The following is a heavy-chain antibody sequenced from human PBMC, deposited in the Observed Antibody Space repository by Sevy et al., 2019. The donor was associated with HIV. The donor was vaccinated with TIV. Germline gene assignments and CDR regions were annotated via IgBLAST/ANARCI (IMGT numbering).Heavy chain of an antibody. CDR1: GGSINSDH. D-gene: IGHD2-21*02. CDR2: VYYTGGT. V-gene: IGHV4-59*08. J-gene: IGHJ3*02. Sequence: SETLSITCTVSGGSINSDHWNWIRQPPGKGLEWIGYVYYTGGTNYNPSLKNRVTISVDRTKNQFSLKLTSVTAADTAVYYCARRNDLDIWGQGTMVTVSS. CDR3: ARRNDLDI.